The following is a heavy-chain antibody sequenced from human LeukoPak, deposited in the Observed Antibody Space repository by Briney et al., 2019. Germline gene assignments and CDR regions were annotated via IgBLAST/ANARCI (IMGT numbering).Heavy chain of an antibody. J-gene: IGHJ4*02. CDR3: ARALDGPVITTGY. CDR1: GYTFTGYY. Sequence: ASVKVSCKASGYTFTGYYMHWVRQAPGQGLEWMGWINPNSGGTNYAQKFQGRVTMTRDTSISTAYMELSRLRSDDTAVYYCARALDGPVITTGYWGQGTLVTVSS. V-gene: IGHV1-2*02. D-gene: IGHD3-22*01. CDR2: INPNSGGT.